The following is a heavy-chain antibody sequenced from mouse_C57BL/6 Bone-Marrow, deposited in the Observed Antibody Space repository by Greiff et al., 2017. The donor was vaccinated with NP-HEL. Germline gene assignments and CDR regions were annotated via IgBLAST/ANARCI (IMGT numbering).Heavy chain of an antibody. J-gene: IGHJ2*01. CDR1: GYTFTDYN. V-gene: IGHV1-18*01. D-gene: IGHD2-3*01. CDR2: INPNNGGT. Sequence: EVQLQQSGPELVKPGASVKIPCKASGYTFTDYNMDWVKQSHGKSLEWIGDINPNNGGTNYNQKFKGKATLTVDKSSSTAYMELRSLTSEDTAVYYCARWDGYYLYFDYWGQGTTLTVSS. CDR3: ARWDGYYLYFDY.